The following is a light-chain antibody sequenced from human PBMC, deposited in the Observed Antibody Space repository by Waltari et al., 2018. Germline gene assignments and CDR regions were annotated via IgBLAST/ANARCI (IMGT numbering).Light chain of an antibody. CDR3: QTGGHGTWV. CDR2: VNSDGTH. J-gene: IGLJ3*02. CDR1: SGHSSNI. V-gene: IGLV4-69*01. Sequence: QLVLTQSPSASASLGASIKLTCTLSSGHSSNIIAWLQQQPERGPRYLMKVNSDGTHSKGDDIPDRFSGSISGAERYLTISSLQSEEEADYYCQTGGHGTWVFGGGTKVTVL.